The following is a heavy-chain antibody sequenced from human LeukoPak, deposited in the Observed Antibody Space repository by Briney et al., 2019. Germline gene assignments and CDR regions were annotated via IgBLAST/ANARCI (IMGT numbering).Heavy chain of an antibody. Sequence: GGSLRLSCAASGFTFSSYAMSWVRQAPGKGLEWVAAISGRGGSTSYADSVKGRFTISRDTSKNTLYLQMNSLTAEDTALYYCAKGAAAGLVDWFDPWGQGTLVTVSS. D-gene: IGHD6-25*01. V-gene: IGHV3-23*01. J-gene: IGHJ5*02. CDR2: ISGRGGST. CDR3: AKGAAAGLVDWFDP. CDR1: GFTFSSYA.